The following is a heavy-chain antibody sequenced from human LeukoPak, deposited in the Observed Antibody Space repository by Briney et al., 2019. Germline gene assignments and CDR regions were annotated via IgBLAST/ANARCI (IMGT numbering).Heavy chain of an antibody. J-gene: IGHJ4*02. D-gene: IGHD2-15*01. V-gene: IGHV1-2*02. CDR1: GYTFTGYY. Sequence: ASVKLSCKASGYTFTGYYMHWVRQAPGQGLEWMGWTNPNSGGTNYAQKFQGRVTMTRDTSISTAYMELSRLRSDDTAVYYCARDLDCSGGSCYVHWGQGTLVTVSS. CDR2: TNPNSGGT. CDR3: ARDLDCSGGSCYVH.